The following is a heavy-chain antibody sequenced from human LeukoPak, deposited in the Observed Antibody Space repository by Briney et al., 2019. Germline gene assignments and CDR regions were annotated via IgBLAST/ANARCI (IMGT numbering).Heavy chain of an antibody. CDR1: GFTFSIYS. Sequence: GGSLRLSCAASGFTFSIYSMNWVRQAPGKGLEWVSSISCSSSYIYYADSVKGRFTISRDNAKNSLYLQMNSLRAEDTAVYYCARTIFGVVTLLYYFDYWGQGTLVTVSS. V-gene: IGHV3-21*01. CDR3: ARTIFGVVTLLYYFDY. CDR2: ISCSSSYI. D-gene: IGHD3-3*01. J-gene: IGHJ4*02.